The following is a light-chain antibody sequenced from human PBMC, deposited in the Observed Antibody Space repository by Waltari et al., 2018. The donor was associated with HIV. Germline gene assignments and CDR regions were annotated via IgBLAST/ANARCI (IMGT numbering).Light chain of an antibody. CDR1: QSLVYSDGNTY. CDR3: MQGSHWPRT. CDR2: KVS. J-gene: IGKJ1*01. V-gene: IGKV2-30*01. Sequence: DVVLTQSPLSLPVTLGQPASISCRSNQSLVYSDGNTYLNWFLQRPGRSPRRLIYKVSNRGSGVPERFSGSGSGTDFTLKISRVEAEDVGVYSCMQGSHWPRTFGQGTKVEIK.